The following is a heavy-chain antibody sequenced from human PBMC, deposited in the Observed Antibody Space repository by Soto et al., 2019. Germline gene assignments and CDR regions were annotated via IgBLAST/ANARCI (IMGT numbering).Heavy chain of an antibody. J-gene: IGHJ6*03. Sequence: GGSLRRSCAASGFTFSSYAMTWVRQAPGKGLEWVSGISGSGGSTYYADSVKGRFTISRDNSKNTLYLQMNSLRAEDTAVYYCAKVTGWIPKKHPYMDVWGKGTTVTVSS. V-gene: IGHV3-23*01. D-gene: IGHD5-12*01. CDR3: AKVTGWIPKKHPYMDV. CDR1: GFTFSSYA. CDR2: ISGSGGST.